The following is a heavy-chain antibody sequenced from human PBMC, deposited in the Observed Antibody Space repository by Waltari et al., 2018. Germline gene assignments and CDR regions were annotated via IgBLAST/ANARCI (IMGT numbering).Heavy chain of an antibody. D-gene: IGHD5-12*01. CDR2: MNPSSGNT. CDR1: GYTFISYD. J-gene: IGHJ4*02. CDR3: ARGVRIVGTTTGNYYFDY. V-gene: IGHV1-8*01. Sequence: QVQLAQSGAEVKKPGASVKVSCKASGYTFISYDINWVRQAAGQGLEWMGWMNPSSGNTGFAQKFQGRVAMTRNTSISTAYMELSSLRSEDTAVYFCARGVRIVGTTTGNYYFDYWGQGSLVTASS.